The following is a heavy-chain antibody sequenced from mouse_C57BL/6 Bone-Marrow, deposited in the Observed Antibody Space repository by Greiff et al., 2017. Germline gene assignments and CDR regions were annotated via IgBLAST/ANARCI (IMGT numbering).Heavy chain of an antibody. CDR2: IDPENGDT. D-gene: IGHD2-2*01. Sequence: EVQLQQSGAELVRPGASVKLSCTASGFNIKDDYMHWVKQRPEQGLEWIGWIDPENGDTEYASKFQGKATITADTSSNTAYLQLSSLISEDTAVYYCTSMVAYWYFDVWGTGTTVTVSS. J-gene: IGHJ1*03. CDR1: GFNIKDDY. CDR3: TSMVAYWYFDV. V-gene: IGHV14-4*01.